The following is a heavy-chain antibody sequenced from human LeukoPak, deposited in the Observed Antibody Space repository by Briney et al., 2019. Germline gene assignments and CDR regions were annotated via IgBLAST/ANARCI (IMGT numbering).Heavy chain of an antibody. Sequence: ASVKVSCKASGYTFTGYYMHWVRQAPGQGLEWMGWINPNSGGTNYAQKFQGRVTMTRDTSISTAYMELSSLRSEDTAVYYCARGSDDLSNYYYYMDVWGKGTTVTISS. D-gene: IGHD2-15*01. J-gene: IGHJ6*03. CDR3: ARGSDDLSNYYYYMDV. CDR1: GYTFTGYY. CDR2: INPNSGGT. V-gene: IGHV1-2*02.